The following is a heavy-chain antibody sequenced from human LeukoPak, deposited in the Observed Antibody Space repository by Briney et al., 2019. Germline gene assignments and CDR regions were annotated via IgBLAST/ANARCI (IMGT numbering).Heavy chain of an antibody. D-gene: IGHD4-23*01. CDR3: ASSGLGGNWNLIYYYYYYMDV. Sequence: PSETLSLTCTVSGVSISSVSYYWGWIRQPPGKGLEWIGSLYYSGSTYYNPSLKSRVTISVDTSKNQFSLKLSSVTAADTAVYYCASSGLGGNWNLIYYYYYYMDVWGKGTTVTVSS. V-gene: IGHV4-39*07. CDR1: GVSISSVSYY. J-gene: IGHJ6*03. CDR2: LYYSGST.